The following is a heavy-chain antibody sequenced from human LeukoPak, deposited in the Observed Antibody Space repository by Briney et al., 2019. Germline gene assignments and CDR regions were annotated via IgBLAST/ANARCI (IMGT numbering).Heavy chain of an antibody. CDR2: IIPMFGTT. CDR1: GGTFTSYG. Sequence: ASVKVSCKASGGTFTSYGISWARQAPGQGLEWMGGIIPMFGTTKYAQKFQGRVTITADQSTRTAYMEMSSLRSEDTALYYCSTVGSSASDPYDYWGQGTLVTVSS. V-gene: IGHV1-69*13. J-gene: IGHJ4*02. D-gene: IGHD2-2*01. CDR3: STVGSSASDPYDY.